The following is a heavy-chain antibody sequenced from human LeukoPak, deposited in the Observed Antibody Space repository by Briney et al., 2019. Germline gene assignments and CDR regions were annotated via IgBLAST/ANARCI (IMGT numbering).Heavy chain of an antibody. CDR1: GGSISSYY. J-gene: IGHJ4*02. CDR2: IYYSGST. Sequence: SETLSLTCTVSGGSISSYYWSWIRQPPGKGLEWIGYIYYSGSTKYNPSLKSRVTISVDTPKNQFSLKLSSVTAADTAVYYCANLGLYYFDYWGQGTLVTVSS. CDR3: ANLGLYYFDY. D-gene: IGHD7-27*01. V-gene: IGHV4-59*08.